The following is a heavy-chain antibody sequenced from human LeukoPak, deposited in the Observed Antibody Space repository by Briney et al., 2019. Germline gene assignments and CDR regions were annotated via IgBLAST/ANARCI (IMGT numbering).Heavy chain of an antibody. CDR3: ARAGYSSSWDNWFDP. CDR1: GGSISSYY. D-gene: IGHD6-13*01. V-gene: IGHV4-4*07. CDR2: IYTSGST. Sequence: PSETLSLTCTVSGGSISSYYWIWIRQPAGKGLEWIGRIYTSGSTNYNPSLKSRVTMSVDTSKNQFSLKLSSVTAADTAVYYCARAGYSSSWDNWFDPWGQGTLVTVSS. J-gene: IGHJ5*02.